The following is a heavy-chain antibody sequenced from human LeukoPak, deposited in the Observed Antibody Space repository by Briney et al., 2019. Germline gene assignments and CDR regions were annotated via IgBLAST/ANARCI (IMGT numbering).Heavy chain of an antibody. CDR1: GFTLSSYG. CDR2: IWYDGSNK. D-gene: IGHD3-10*01. J-gene: IGHJ4*02. V-gene: IGHV3-33*03. Sequence: GGSLRLSCAASGFTLSSYGMHWVRQAPGKGLEWVAVIWYDGSNKYYADSVKGRFTISRDNSKNTLYLEMNSLRAEDTAVYYCAKEVYYYGSGSYYSANYIDYWGQGTLVTVSS. CDR3: AKEVYYYGSGSYYSANYIDY.